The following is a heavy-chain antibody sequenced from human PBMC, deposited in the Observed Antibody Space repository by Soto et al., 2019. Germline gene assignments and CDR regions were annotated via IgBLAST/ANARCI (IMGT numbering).Heavy chain of an antibody. Sequence: PSETLSLTCTVSGGSISSGDYYWSWIRQPPGKGLEWIGYIYYSGSTYYNPSLKSRVTISVDTSKNQSSLKLSSVTAADTAVYYCARDENVAMTFDYWGQGTLVTVSS. CDR1: GGSISSGDYY. CDR3: ARDENVAMTFDY. D-gene: IGHD3-16*01. V-gene: IGHV4-30-4*01. J-gene: IGHJ4*02. CDR2: IYYSGST.